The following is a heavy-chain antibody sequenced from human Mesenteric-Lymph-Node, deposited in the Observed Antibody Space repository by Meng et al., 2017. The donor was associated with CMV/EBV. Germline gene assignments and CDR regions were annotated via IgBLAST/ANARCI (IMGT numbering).Heavy chain of an antibody. V-gene: IGHV3-11*01. CDR1: GFTFSDYY. CDR3: ARELGSSSGDY. CDR2: ISSSGSTI. D-gene: IGHD6-6*01. J-gene: IGHJ4*02. Sequence: GESLKISCVASGFTFSDYYMSWIRQAPGKGLEWVSYISSSGSTIYYADSVKGRFTISRDNAKNSLYLQMNSLRAEDTAVYYCARELGSSSGDYWGQGTLVTVSS.